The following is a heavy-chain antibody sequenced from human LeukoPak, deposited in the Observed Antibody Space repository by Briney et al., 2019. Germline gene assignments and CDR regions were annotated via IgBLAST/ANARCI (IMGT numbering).Heavy chain of an antibody. CDR2: IYTSGST. CDR1: GGSISSGSYY. Sequence: PSETLSLTCTVSGGSISSGSYYWSWIRQPAGKGLEWIGRIYTSGSTNYNPSLKSRVTISVDTSKNQFSLKLSSVTAADTAVYYFAGDRELGYWGQGTLVTVSS. CDR3: AGDRELGY. D-gene: IGHD3-10*01. J-gene: IGHJ4*02. V-gene: IGHV4-61*02.